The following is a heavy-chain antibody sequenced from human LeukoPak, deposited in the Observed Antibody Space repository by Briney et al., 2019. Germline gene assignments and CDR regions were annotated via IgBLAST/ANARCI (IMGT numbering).Heavy chain of an antibody. CDR3: ARGLIQLWQTGYYYGMDV. V-gene: IGHV4-39*07. J-gene: IGHJ6*02. Sequence: NPSETLSLTCTVSGGSISSSSYYWGWIRQPPGKGLEWIGSIYYSGSTYYNPSLKSRVTISVDTSKNQFSLKLSSVTAADTAVYYCARGLIQLWQTGYYYGMDVWGQGTTVTVSS. CDR2: IYYSGST. D-gene: IGHD5-18*01. CDR1: GGSISSSSYY.